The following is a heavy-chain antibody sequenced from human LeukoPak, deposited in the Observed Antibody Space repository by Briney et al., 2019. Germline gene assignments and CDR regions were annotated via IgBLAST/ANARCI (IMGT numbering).Heavy chain of an antibody. V-gene: IGHV1-69*04. D-gene: IGHD5-18*01. CDR2: IIPVLIT. Sequence: SVKVSCKASGGTFSSSAITWVRQAPGQGLEWMGRIIPVLITSYAQKFQGSVTITADTSTSTVYMKLSSLRSEETAVYYCARDQGLTAPPPYGLDVWGQGTTVIVSS. CDR1: GGTFSSSA. J-gene: IGHJ6*02. CDR3: ARDQGLTAPPPYGLDV.